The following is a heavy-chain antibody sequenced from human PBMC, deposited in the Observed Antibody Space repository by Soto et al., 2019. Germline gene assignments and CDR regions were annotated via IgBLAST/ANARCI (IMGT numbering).Heavy chain of an antibody. Sequence: SETLSLTCTVSGGPISSSSYYWGWIRQPPGKGLEWIGSIYYSGSTYYNPSLKSRVTISVDTSKNQFSLKLSSVTAADTAVYYCARSGGFWSGSLGFWFDPWGQGTLVTVSS. V-gene: IGHV4-39*01. CDR3: ARSGGFWSGSLGFWFDP. J-gene: IGHJ5*02. D-gene: IGHD3-3*01. CDR1: GGPISSSSYY. CDR2: IYYSGST.